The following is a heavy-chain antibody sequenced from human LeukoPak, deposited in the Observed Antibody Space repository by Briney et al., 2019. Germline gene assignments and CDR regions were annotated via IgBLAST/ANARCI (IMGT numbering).Heavy chain of an antibody. CDR1: GGSFSGYY. CDR3: ASSPGYCSGGSCYSFDY. CDR2: INHSGST. D-gene: IGHD2-15*01. J-gene: IGHJ4*02. V-gene: IGHV4-34*01. Sequence: RTSETLSLTCAVYGGSFSGYYWSWIRQPPGKGLEWIGEINHSGSTNYNPSLKSRVTISVDTSKNQFSLKLSSVTAADTAVYYCASSPGYCSGGSCYSFDYWGQGTLVTVSS.